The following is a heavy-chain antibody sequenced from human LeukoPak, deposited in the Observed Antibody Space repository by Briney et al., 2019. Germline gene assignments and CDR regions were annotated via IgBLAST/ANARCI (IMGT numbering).Heavy chain of an antibody. J-gene: IGHJ3*02. D-gene: IGHD1-26*01. Sequence: PSETLSLTCTVSGASISSGGYYWSWIRQPAGKGLEWIGRIYTSGSTNYNPSLKSRVTMSVDTSKNQFSLKLSSVTAADTAVYYCARYGELHENAFDIWGQGTMVTVSS. CDR2: IYTSGST. CDR1: GASISSGGYY. V-gene: IGHV4-61*02. CDR3: ARYGELHENAFDI.